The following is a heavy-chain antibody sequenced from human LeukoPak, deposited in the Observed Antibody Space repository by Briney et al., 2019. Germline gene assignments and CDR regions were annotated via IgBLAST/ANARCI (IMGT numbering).Heavy chain of an antibody. D-gene: IGHD6-13*01. CDR1: GFTFSSYA. CDR2: ISYDGSNK. V-gene: IGHV3-30-3*02. Sequence: GGSLRLSCAASGFTFSSYAMHWVRQAPGKGLEWVAVISYDGSNKYYTDSVKGRFSISRDNSKDTLNLQMNSLRAEDTAIYYCVQSTAWYRSSWYLIYWGQGILVTVSS. J-gene: IGHJ4*02. CDR3: VQSTAWYRSSWYLIY.